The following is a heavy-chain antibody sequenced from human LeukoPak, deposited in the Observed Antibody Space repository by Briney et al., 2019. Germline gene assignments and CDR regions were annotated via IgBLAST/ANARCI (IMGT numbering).Heavy chain of an antibody. V-gene: IGHV3-30*02. CDR1: GFTFSSYW. CDR3: AKSSSPEDYGGNSGTSGDLDLDY. CDR2: IRYDGSNK. J-gene: IGHJ4*02. D-gene: IGHD4-23*01. Sequence: PGGSLRLSCAASGFTFSSYWMHWVRQAPGKGLEWVAFIRYDGSNKYYADSVKGRFTISRDNSKNTLYLQMNSLRAEDTAVYYCAKSSSPEDYGGNSGTSGDLDLDYWGQGTLVTVSS.